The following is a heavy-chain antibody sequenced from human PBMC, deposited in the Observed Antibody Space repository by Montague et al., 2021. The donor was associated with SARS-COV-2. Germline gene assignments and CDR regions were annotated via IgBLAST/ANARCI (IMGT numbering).Heavy chain of an antibody. D-gene: IGHD2-2*01. Sequence: SETLSLTCAVYGWSFSGYYWCWIRQPPGGRLEWIWEISHSVSTNYIPCLKSRVTISLDTSKNQFSLKLSSVTAADTAVYYCARFAYRLLFIASHYGMDVWGQGTTVTVSS. J-gene: IGHJ6*02. V-gene: IGHV4-34*01. CDR2: ISHSVST. CDR3: ARFAYRLLFIASHYGMDV. CDR1: GWSFSGYY.